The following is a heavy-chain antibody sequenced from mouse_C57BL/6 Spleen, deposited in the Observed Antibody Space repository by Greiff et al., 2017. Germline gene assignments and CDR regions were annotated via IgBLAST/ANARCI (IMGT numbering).Heavy chain of an antibody. CDR2: IDPETGGT. CDR1: GYTFTDYE. J-gene: IGHJ2*01. Sequence: QVQLKQSGAELVRPGASVTLSCKASGYTFTDYEMHWVKQTPVHGLEWIGAIDPETGGTAYNQKFKGKAILTADKSSSTAYMELRSLTSEDSAVYYCTRVRGYYGSSLDYWGQGTTLTVSS. CDR3: TRVRGYYGSSLDY. D-gene: IGHD1-1*01. V-gene: IGHV1-15*01.